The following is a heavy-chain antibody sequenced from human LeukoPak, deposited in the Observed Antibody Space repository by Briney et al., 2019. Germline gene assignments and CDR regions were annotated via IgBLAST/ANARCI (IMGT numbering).Heavy chain of an antibody. CDR1: GSTFSSHT. D-gene: IGHD1-26*01. V-gene: IGHV3-48*01. J-gene: IGHJ3*02. CDR3: ARPLSGSYWWAGAFDI. CDR2: ISSTSSVI. Sequence: PGGSLRLSCAASGSTFSSHTMNWVRQAPGKGLEWVSYISSTSSVIYYADSVKGRFTISRDNSKNTLYLQMNSLRAEDTAVYYCARPLSGSYWWAGAFDIWGQGTMVTVSS.